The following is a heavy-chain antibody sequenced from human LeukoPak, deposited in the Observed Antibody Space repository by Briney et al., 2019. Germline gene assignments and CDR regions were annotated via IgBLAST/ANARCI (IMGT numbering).Heavy chain of an antibody. CDR2: IKQDGSEK. Sequence: TGGSLRLSCAASGFTFSSYWMNWVRQAPGKGLEWVANIKQDGSEKYYVDSVKGRFTISRDNAKNSLYLQMSSLRAEDTAVYYCARSISGSYPRESYYFDYWGQGTLVTVSS. V-gene: IGHV3-7*01. D-gene: IGHD3-10*01. J-gene: IGHJ4*02. CDR1: GFTFSSYW. CDR3: ARSISGSYPRESYYFDY.